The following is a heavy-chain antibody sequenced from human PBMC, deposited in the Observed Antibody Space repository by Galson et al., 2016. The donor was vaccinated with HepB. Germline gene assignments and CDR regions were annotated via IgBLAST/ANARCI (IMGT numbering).Heavy chain of an antibody. CDR1: GGSISSYY. V-gene: IGHV4-59*01. CDR3: ARYTPIVRGVVLGFDN. Sequence: DTLSLTCTVSGGSISSYYWSWIRQPPGKGLEWIGYIHSSGSTNYKPSLKSRVTISVDTSKNQFSLKLSSVTAADTAVYYCARYTPIVRGVVLGFDNWGQGTLVTVSS. D-gene: IGHD3-10*01. J-gene: IGHJ4*02. CDR2: IHSSGST.